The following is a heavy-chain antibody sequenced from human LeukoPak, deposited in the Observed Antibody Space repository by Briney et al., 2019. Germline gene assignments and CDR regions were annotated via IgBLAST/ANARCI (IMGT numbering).Heavy chain of an antibody. CDR3: ARHGDDDGGLMHCYAMDV. J-gene: IGHJ6*02. CDR2: ISSSGSNI. Sequence: GGSLRLSCAASGFTFSTYEMNWVRQAPGKGLDWVSFISSSGSNIYYADSVKGRFTISRDNAKNSLYLEMSSLRVDDTAVYFCARHGDDDGGLMHCYAMDVWGQGTTVTVSS. D-gene: IGHD4-23*01. CDR1: GFTFSTYE. V-gene: IGHV3-48*03.